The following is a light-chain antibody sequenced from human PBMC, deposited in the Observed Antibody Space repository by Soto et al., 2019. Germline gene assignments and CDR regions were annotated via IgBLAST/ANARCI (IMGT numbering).Light chain of an antibody. CDR1: QSVSSN. V-gene: IGKV3-15*01. Sequence: EKVMTQSPATLSVSPGERATLSCRASQSVSSNLAWYQQKPGQAPRLLIYGASTRATGIPARFSGSGSGTEFTLTISSLQSEDFAVYFCQQYNNWPRTFGQGT. CDR3: QQYNNWPRT. CDR2: GAS. J-gene: IGKJ1*01.